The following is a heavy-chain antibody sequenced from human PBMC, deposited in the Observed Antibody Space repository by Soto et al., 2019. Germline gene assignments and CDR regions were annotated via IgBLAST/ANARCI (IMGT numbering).Heavy chain of an antibody. D-gene: IGHD6-19*01. CDR2: IWYDGSNK. Sequence: GGSLRLSCAASGFTFSSYGMHWVRQAPGKGLEWVAVIWYDGSNKYYADSVKGRFTISRDNSKNTLYLQVNSLRAEDTAVYYCAGGMTVAGLDYWGQGTLVTVSS. J-gene: IGHJ4*02. CDR3: AGGMTVAGLDY. V-gene: IGHV3-33*01. CDR1: GFTFSSYG.